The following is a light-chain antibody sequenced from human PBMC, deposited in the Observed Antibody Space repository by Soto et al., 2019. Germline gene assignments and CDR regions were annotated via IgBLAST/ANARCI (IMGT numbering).Light chain of an antibody. V-gene: IGLV3-21*02. J-gene: IGLJ3*02. CDR1: NIGSET. Sequence: YELTQPPSVSVAPGQTARITCGGNNIGSETVHWYQQKPGQAPVLVVYDDSDRPSGIPERFSGSNSGNTATLTISRVEAGDEADYYCQVWVSSINHPNWVFGGGTKLTVL. CDR2: DDS. CDR3: QVWVSSINHPNWV.